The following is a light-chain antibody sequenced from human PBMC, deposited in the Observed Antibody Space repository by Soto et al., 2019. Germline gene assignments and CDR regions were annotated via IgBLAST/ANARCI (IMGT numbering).Light chain of an antibody. CDR2: EVS. J-gene: IGLJ2*01. Sequence: QSALAQPASVSGSPGQSITISCTGTSSDVGFYNYVSWYQHHPGKAPKLMICEVSNRPSRISNRLSGAKSGDTASLTISGLQAEDEADDYCSSYTHSATVVFGGGTKLTVL. V-gene: IGLV2-14*01. CDR1: SSDVGFYNY. CDR3: SSYTHSATVV.